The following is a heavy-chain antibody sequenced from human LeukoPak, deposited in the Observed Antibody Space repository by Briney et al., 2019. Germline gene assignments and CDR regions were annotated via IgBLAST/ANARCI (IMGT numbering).Heavy chain of an antibody. Sequence: SETLSLTCSVSGGSINSDYWNWIRQPPGKGLEWIGYIYHSGSTDYNPSLKSRVTISIDKSKKQFSLKLISVTAADTAIYYCARVGGMTTINNAAFDIWGQGTMVTVSS. CDR2: IYHSGST. CDR1: GGSINSDY. J-gene: IGHJ3*02. CDR3: ARVGGMTTINNAAFDI. V-gene: IGHV4-59*01. D-gene: IGHD4-4*01.